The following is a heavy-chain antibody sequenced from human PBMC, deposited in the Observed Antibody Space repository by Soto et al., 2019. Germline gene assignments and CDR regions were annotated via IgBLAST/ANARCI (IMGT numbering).Heavy chain of an antibody. CDR1: GFTFGTYA. J-gene: IGHJ4*02. V-gene: IGHV3-23*01. Sequence: GGSLRLSCAASGFTFGTYAMSWVRQAPGRGLEWVSGISGRDLSTYYADSVKGRFTISRDNSKSTLYLQMNSLRAEDTAVYYCAKEMGYCFDYWGQGALVTVS. CDR3: AKEMGYCFDY. CDR2: ISGRDLST.